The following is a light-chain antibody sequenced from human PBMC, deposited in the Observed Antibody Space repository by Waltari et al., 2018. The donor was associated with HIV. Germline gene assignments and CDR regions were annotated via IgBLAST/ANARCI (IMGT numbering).Light chain of an antibody. CDR3: AAWDGSLIGYV. Sequence: QSVLTQSPSASGTPGQRVTIYCSGSSSNIGSKTVNWYQQLPGTAPKLLIDSRDQRPPWVPDRFSGSYSGTSASLAISGLQSEDEADYYCAAWDGSLIGYVFGTGTKVTVL. CDR1: SSNIGSKT. V-gene: IGLV1-44*01. CDR2: SRD. J-gene: IGLJ1*01.